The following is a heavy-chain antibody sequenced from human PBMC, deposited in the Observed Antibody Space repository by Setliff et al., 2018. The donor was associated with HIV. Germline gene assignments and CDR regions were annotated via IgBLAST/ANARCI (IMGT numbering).Heavy chain of an antibody. CDR3: ARGRSCSSSSCYLVYYYYYGMDV. Sequence: PSETLSLTCAVYGGSFSGYYWSWIRQPPGKGLEWIGEIIHTGSTNYNPSLKSRVTISVDTSKNQFSLRLSSVTAADTAVYYYARGRSCSSSSCYLVYYYYYGMDVWGHGSTVTVSS. CDR1: GGSFSGYY. D-gene: IGHD2-2*01. J-gene: IGHJ6*02. V-gene: IGHV4-34*01. CDR2: IIHTGST.